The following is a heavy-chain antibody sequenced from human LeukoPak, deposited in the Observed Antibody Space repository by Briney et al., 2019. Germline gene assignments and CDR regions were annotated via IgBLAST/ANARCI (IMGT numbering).Heavy chain of an antibody. CDR1: GGSFSGYY. CDR3: ARDANGSDLHYYHMDV. Sequence: SETLSLTCAVYGGSFSGYYWSWIRQPPGKGLEWIGEINHSGSTNYNPSLKSRVTISINTSKNQFSLRLTSVTAADTAVYFCARDANGSDLHYYHMDVWGKGTTVTVSS. D-gene: IGHD6-25*01. V-gene: IGHV4-34*01. J-gene: IGHJ6*03. CDR2: INHSGST.